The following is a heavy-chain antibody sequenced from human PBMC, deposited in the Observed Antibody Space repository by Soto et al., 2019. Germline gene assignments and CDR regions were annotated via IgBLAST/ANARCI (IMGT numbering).Heavy chain of an antibody. D-gene: IGHD3-22*01. CDR2: ISAHNGDT. J-gene: IGHJ4*02. V-gene: IGHV1-18*04. CDR3: ATEPIYYNDGSGYYPLGH. Sequence: GASVKVSCKASGYSFATYGFSWVRQAPGQGLECVGWISAHNGDTHYSQKFQGRVTLTTDTSTNTDYMELRSLTSDDTAVYFCATEPIYYNDGSGYYPLGHWGQGTLVTVSS. CDR1: GYSFATYG.